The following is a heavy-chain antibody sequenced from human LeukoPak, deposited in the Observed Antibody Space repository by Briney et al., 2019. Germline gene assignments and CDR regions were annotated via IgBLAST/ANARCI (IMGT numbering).Heavy chain of an antibody. D-gene: IGHD3-10*01. J-gene: IGHJ4*02. CDR1: GFTFNDYV. CDR2: IIHSGGGT. CDR3: AKARLVASGKHWIDD. V-gene: IGHV3-23*01. Sequence: GGSLRLSCAASGFTFNDYVMYWVRQAPGKGLEWISTIIHSGGGTYYADSVKGRFTISRDDAKNMLFLQMNSLGDEDTAVYYCAKARLVASGKHWIDDRGKGAQVTVSS.